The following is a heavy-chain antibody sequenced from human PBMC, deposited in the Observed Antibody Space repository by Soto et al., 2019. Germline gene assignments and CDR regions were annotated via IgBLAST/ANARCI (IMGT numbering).Heavy chain of an antibody. Sequence: PGGSLRLSCAASGFTFSSHEMDWVRQAPEKGLEWISYISGSGVTTYYADSVRGRFIVSRDNAQESLFLQMNSLRVEDTAIYYCARGGVYWGQGTLVTVSS. D-gene: IGHD2-8*01. CDR2: ISGSGVTT. CDR1: GFTFSSHE. J-gene: IGHJ4*02. V-gene: IGHV3-48*03. CDR3: ARGGVY.